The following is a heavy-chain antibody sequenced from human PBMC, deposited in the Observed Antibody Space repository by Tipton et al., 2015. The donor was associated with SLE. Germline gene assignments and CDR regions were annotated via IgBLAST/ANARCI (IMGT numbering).Heavy chain of an antibody. D-gene: IGHD7-27*01. Sequence: TLSLTCTVSGGSISDHYWSWIRRPPGKGLEWIGYLYNSGNINHPPSLNPSLKSRVTISVDTSESQFSLKLTSVTAADTAVYYCASAQLGAWRFDSWGQGTLVTVSS. V-gene: IGHV4-59*11. CDR1: GGSISDHY. J-gene: IGHJ4*02. CDR2: LYNSGNI. CDR3: ASAQLGAWRFDS.